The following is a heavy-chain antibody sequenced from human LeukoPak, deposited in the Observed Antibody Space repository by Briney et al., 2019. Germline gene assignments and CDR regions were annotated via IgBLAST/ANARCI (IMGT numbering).Heavy chain of an antibody. Sequence: GGSLRLSCAASGFTFSSYRMTWVRQAPGKGLEWVSSISSSSSYIYYADSVKGRFTISRDNAKNSLYLQMNSLRAEDTAVCYCARVGSFGYFDYWGQGTLVTVSS. CDR3: ARVGSFGYFDY. V-gene: IGHV3-21*01. J-gene: IGHJ4*02. CDR2: ISSSSSYI. CDR1: GFTFSSYR. D-gene: IGHD2-15*01.